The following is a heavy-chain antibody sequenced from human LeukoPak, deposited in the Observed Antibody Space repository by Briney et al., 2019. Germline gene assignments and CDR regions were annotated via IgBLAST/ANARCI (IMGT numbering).Heavy chain of an antibody. Sequence: SETLSLTCTVSGGSISSYYWSWIRQSPGKGLEWIGYIYYSGSTNYNPSLKSRVTISVDTSKNQFSLKLSSVTAADTAVYYCASSWPTEYFQHWGQGTLVTVSS. CDR3: ASSWPTEYFQH. CDR2: IYYSGST. V-gene: IGHV4-59*01. J-gene: IGHJ1*01. CDR1: GGSISSYY. D-gene: IGHD6-13*01.